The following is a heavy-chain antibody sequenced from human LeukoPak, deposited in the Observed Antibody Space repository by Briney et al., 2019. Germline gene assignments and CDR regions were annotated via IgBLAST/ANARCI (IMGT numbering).Heavy chain of an antibody. CDR3: ARSEPGYDSSGYYYFDY. CDR1: GFTFSSYS. D-gene: IGHD3-22*01. Sequence: PGGSLRLSCAASGFTFSSYSMNWVRQAPGKGLEWVSSISSSSSYIYYADSVKGRFTISRDNAKNTLYLQMNSLRAEDTAVYYCARSEPGYDSSGYYYFDYWGQGTLVTVSS. CDR2: ISSSSSYI. J-gene: IGHJ4*02. V-gene: IGHV3-21*01.